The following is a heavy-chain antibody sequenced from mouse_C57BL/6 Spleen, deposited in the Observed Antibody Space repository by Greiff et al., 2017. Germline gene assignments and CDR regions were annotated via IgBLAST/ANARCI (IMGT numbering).Heavy chain of an antibody. CDR1: GFTFNTYA. D-gene: IGHD4-1*02. V-gene: IGHV10-3*01. J-gene: IGHJ4*01. CDR2: IRSKSSNYAT. CDR3: VRDQLAMDY. Sequence: EVQRVESGGGLVQPTGSLKLSCAASGFTFNTYAMHWVRQTPGKGLEWVARIRSKSSNYATYYADSVKARFTISRDDSQSMLYLQMNNLKTEDTAMYYCVRDQLAMDYWGQGTSVTVSS.